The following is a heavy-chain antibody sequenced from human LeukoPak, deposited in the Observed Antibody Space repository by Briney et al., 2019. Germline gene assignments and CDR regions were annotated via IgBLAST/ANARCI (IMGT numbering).Heavy chain of an antibody. V-gene: IGHV3-66*04. CDR2: IYSGGTT. CDR1: GFTVRSNY. J-gene: IGHJ4*02. CDR3: ARRAGAYSHPYDY. Sequence: QPGGSLRLSCAASGFTVRSNYMNWVRQAPGKGLEWVSVIYSGGTTYYADAVKGRFTISRDNSKNTLYLQMNFLRAEDTAVYYCARRAGAYSHPYDYWGQGTLVTVSS. D-gene: IGHD4/OR15-4a*01.